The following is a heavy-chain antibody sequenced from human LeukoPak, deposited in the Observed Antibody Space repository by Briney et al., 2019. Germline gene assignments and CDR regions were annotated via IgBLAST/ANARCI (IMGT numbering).Heavy chain of an antibody. V-gene: IGHV3-21*01. Sequence: AGGPLRLSCAASGFTFSSYTMKWVRQAPGKGLEWVSSISSSSSYIYYADSVKGRFTISRDNAKNSLFLQMNSLRAEDTAVYFCARDPHCTNGVCYNYWGQGTLVTVSS. J-gene: IGHJ4*02. D-gene: IGHD2-8*01. CDR2: ISSSSSYI. CDR1: GFTFSSYT. CDR3: ARDPHCTNGVCYNY.